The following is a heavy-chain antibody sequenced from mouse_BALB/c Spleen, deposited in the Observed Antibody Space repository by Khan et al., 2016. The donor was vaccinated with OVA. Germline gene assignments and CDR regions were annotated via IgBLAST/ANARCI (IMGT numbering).Heavy chain of an antibody. CDR1: GFTFSDYG. Sequence: EVELVESGGGLVQPGGSRKLSCAASGFTFSDYGMAWIRQGPGKGPEWITFISSLAYNFYYADTVKGRFTISRETAKNTLYLEMNSLRYEDAAMYYWERGGTGVVSYWGQGTLVTVSA. CDR3: ERGGTGVVSY. V-gene: IGHV5-15*02. J-gene: IGHJ3*01. D-gene: IGHD3-1*01. CDR2: ISSLAYNF.